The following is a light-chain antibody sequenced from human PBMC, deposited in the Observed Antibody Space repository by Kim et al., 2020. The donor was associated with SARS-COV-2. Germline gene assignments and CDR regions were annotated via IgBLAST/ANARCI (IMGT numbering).Light chain of an antibody. J-gene: IGKJ1*01. CDR1: QSISNNF. CDR3: QQYGTAPRT. CDR2: AAS. V-gene: IGKV3-20*01. Sequence: SPGERATLSRRTSQSISNNFFAWYQQKPGQAPRLLIYAASHRATGIPDRFSGSGAGTDFTLIITRLEPEDFAVYYCQQYGTAPRTFGQGTKVDIK.